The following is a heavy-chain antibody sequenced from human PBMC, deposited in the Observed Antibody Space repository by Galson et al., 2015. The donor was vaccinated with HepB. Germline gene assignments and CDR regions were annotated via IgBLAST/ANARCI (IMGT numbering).Heavy chain of an antibody. CDR2: IKQDGSEK. V-gene: IGHV3-7*03. CDR3: ARVEWLVHAFDY. Sequence: SLRLSCAASGFTFSSYSMNWVRQAPGKGLEWVANIKQDGSEKYYVDSVKGRFTISRDNAKNSLYLQMNSLRAEDTAVYYCARVEWLVHAFDYWGQGTLVTVSS. J-gene: IGHJ4*02. D-gene: IGHD6-19*01. CDR1: GFTFSSYS.